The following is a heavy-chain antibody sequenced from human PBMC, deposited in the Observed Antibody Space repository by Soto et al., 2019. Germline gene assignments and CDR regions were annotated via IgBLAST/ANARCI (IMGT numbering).Heavy chain of an antibody. D-gene: IGHD3-22*01. J-gene: IGHJ6*02. Sequence: PSETLSLTCTVSGGSISSYYWGWIRQPPGKGLEWIGYIYYSGSTNYNPSLKSRVTISVDTSKNQFSLKLSSVTAADTAVYYCARDYMYYYDSSGYGPTYYYYGMDVWGQGTTVTVSS. V-gene: IGHV4-59*01. CDR3: ARDYMYYYDSSGYGPTYYYYGMDV. CDR1: GGSISSYY. CDR2: IYYSGST.